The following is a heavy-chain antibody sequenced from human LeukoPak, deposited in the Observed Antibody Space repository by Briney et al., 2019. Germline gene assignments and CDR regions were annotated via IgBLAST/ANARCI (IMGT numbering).Heavy chain of an antibody. J-gene: IGHJ4*02. CDR1: GVTFSAYA. D-gene: IGHD3-22*01. CDR2: IIPIFGTA. CDR3: ARDHLSQTYYYDSSGYFGY. Sequence: GASVKVSCKASGVTFSAYAISWVRQAPGQGLEWLGGIIPIFGTANCAQKFQGRVTITADESTTTAYMELSSLRSEYTAVYYCARDHLSQTYYYDSSGYFGYWGQGTLVNVSS. V-gene: IGHV1-69*13.